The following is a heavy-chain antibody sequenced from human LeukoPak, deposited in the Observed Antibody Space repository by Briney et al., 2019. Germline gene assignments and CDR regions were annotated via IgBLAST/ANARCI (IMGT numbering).Heavy chain of an antibody. D-gene: IGHD3-9*01. CDR3: ARDYAPYDILTGYYDHYYYGMDV. J-gene: IGHJ6*02. CDR1: GYTFTGYY. CDR2: INPNSGGT. Sequence: ASVKVSCKASGYTFTGYYMHWVRQAPGQGLEWMGWINPNSGGTNYAQKFQGWVTMTRDTSISTAYMELSRLRSDDTAVYYCARDYAPYDILTGYYDHYYYGMDVWGQGTTVTVSS. V-gene: IGHV1-2*04.